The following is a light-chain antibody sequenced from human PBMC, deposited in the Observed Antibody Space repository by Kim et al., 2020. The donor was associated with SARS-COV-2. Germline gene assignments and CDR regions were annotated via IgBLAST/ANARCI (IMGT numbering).Light chain of an antibody. V-gene: IGLV3-19*01. Sequence: ALGQTVRITCQGDSLRSYYASWYQQKPGQAPLLVIYGKNNRPSGIPDRFSGSSSGNTASLTITGAQAEDEADYYCNSRDSSGNHAVFGGGTQLTFL. CDR1: SLRSYY. CDR2: GKN. CDR3: NSRDSSGNHAV. J-gene: IGLJ7*01.